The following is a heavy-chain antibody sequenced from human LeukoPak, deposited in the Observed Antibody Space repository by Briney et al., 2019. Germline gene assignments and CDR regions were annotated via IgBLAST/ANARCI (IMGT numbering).Heavy chain of an antibody. CDR1: GGSMNSYY. V-gene: IGHV4-59*01. CDR3: ARAGYTSNWHFDY. D-gene: IGHD6-13*01. Sequence: SETLSLTCTVSGGSMNSYYWTWIRQPPGKGLEWIGYFYRIGNTNYNPSLKSRVTISMDTSRNQFSLKLRSVTAADTAVYYCARAGYTSNWHFDYWGQGALVTVSS. CDR2: FYRIGNT. J-gene: IGHJ4*02.